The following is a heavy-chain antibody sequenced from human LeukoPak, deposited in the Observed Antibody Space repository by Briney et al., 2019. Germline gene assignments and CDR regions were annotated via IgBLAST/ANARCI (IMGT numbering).Heavy chain of an antibody. CDR3: ARGDRNSSSWSRSNAFDI. D-gene: IGHD6-13*01. Sequence: GGSLRLSCAASGFTLSNYWIHWVRQPPGKGLVWVSRVNSDGRVTTYADSVKGRFTISRDNAENSLYLQMNSLRVEDTAVYYCARGDRNSSSWSRSNAFDIWGQGTMVTVSS. J-gene: IGHJ3*02. V-gene: IGHV3-74*01. CDR1: GFTLSNYW. CDR2: VNSDGRVT.